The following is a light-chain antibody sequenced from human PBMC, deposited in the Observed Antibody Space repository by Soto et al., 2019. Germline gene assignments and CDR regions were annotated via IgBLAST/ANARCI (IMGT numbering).Light chain of an antibody. CDR2: AAS. J-gene: IGKJ1*01. CDR3: QHNYSTPQP. Sequence: DIQMTQSPSSLSASVGDRVTITCRASQSISSYLNWYQQKPGKAPKHLIYAASSLQSGVPSRFSGSGSCTDFTPAISGLQPVDFSTYDCQHNYSTPQPFGQGTKVEIK. CDR1: QSISSY. V-gene: IGKV1-39*01.